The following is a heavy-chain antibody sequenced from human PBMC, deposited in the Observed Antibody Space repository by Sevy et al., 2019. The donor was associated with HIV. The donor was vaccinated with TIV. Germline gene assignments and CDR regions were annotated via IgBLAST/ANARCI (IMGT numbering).Heavy chain of an antibody. J-gene: IGHJ5*02. CDR2: INPNSGGT. D-gene: IGHD3-22*01. CDR1: GYTFTGYY. CDR3: ARKDTMILEAGYWFDP. Sequence: ASVKVSCKASGYTFTGYYMHWVRQAPGQGLEWMGRINPNSGGTNYAQKFQGRVTMTRDTSIRTAYMELRRLRSDDTAVDYCARKDTMILEAGYWFDPWGQGTLVTVSS. V-gene: IGHV1-2*06.